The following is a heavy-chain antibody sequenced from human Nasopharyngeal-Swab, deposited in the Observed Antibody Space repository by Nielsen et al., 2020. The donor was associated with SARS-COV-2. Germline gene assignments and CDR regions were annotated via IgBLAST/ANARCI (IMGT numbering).Heavy chain of an antibody. J-gene: IGHJ6*02. D-gene: IGHD3-16*01. CDR2: IVPIFGTT. V-gene: IGHV1-69*01. Sequence: WVRQAPGQGLEWVGGIVPIFGTTDYAQHFQGRVTITADESTSTVYMELSSLRSDDTAVYYCAHDSGTTLSYYYGMDVWGQGTVVTVSS. CDR3: AHDSGTTLSYYYGMDV.